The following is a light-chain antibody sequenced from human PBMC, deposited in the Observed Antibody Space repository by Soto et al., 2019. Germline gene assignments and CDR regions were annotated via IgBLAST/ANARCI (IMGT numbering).Light chain of an antibody. J-gene: IGKJ2*01. CDR2: DAS. CDR1: QSVSSY. CDR3: QQRSNWPPKYT. Sequence: EIVLTQSPATLSLSPGERATLSCRASQSVSSYLAWYQQKPGQAPRLLIYDASNRATGIPARFSGSGSGTDFTLTISSLEPEDFAVYYGQQRSNWPPKYTLGQGNKLEIK. V-gene: IGKV3-11*01.